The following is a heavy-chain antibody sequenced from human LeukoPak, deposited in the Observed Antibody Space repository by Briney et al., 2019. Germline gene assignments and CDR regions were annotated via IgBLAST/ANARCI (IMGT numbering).Heavy chain of an antibody. CDR3: ARARPYSGSYPSIGYYYYGMDV. Sequence: PGGSLRLSCAASGFTFSSYSMNWVRQAPGKGLEWVSSISSSSSYIYYADSVKGRFTISRDNAKNSLYLQMNSLRAEDTAVYYSARARPYSGSYPSIGYYYYGMDVWGQGTTVTVSS. CDR2: ISSSSSYI. CDR1: GFTFSSYS. J-gene: IGHJ6*02. V-gene: IGHV3-21*01. D-gene: IGHD1-26*01.